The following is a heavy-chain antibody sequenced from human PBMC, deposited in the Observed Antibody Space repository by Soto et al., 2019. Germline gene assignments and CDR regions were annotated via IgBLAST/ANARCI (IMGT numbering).Heavy chain of an antibody. CDR2: IYYSEST. D-gene: IGHD1-7*01. CDR3: ARGGTPLDFDY. V-gene: IGHV4-59*08. J-gene: IGHJ4*02. Sequence: PSETLSLTCTVSGCPISSYYWSWIRQPPGKGLEWIGYIYYSESTNYNPSLKSRVTISVDTSKNQFSLKLSSVTAADTAVYHCARGGTPLDFDYWGQGTLVTVS. CDR1: GCPISSYY.